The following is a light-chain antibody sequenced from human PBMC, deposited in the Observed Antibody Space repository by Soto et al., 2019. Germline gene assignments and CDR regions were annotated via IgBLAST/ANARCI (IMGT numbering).Light chain of an antibody. V-gene: IGKV3-15*01. Sequence: EIILTHSPVTLSVSPGERANLSCRASQSVGSNLAWYQQKPGQAPRLLIYGASTRATGVPPRFSGSGSGTEFTLTISSLQSEDFAVYYCQKFNKWPWTFGQGTKVDIK. J-gene: IGKJ1*01. CDR1: QSVGSN. CDR2: GAS. CDR3: QKFNKWPWT.